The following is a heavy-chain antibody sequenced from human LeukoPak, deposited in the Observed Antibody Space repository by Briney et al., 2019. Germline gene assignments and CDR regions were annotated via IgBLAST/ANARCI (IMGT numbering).Heavy chain of an antibody. CDR1: GYTLTELS. V-gene: IGHV1-24*01. CDR2: FDPEDGET. CDR3: ATDSSYDILTGCPHFDY. Sequence: ASVKVSCKVSGYTLTELSMHWVRQAPGKGLEWMGGFDPEDGETIYAQKFQGRVTMTEDTSTDTAYMELSSLRSEDTAVYYCATDSSYDILTGCPHFDYWGQGTLVTVSS. D-gene: IGHD3-9*01. J-gene: IGHJ4*02.